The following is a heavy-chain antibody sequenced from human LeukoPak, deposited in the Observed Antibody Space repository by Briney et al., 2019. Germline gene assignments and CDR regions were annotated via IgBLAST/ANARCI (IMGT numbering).Heavy chain of an antibody. V-gene: IGHV1-46*01. CDR3: ASSFYDLLVYFDY. Sequence: ASVKVSCKASGYTFTSYYMHWVRQAPGQGLEWMGKINPSDGSTRYAQKFHGRVTMTRDMSTSTVYMELSSLRSEDTAVYYCASSFYDLLVYFDYWGQGTLVTVSS. CDR2: INPSDGST. J-gene: IGHJ4*02. D-gene: IGHD5/OR15-5a*01. CDR1: GYTFTSYY.